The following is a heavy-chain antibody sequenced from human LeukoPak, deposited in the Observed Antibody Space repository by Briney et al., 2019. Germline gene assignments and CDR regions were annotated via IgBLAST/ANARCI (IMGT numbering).Heavy chain of an antibody. CDR2: ISAYNGNT. D-gene: IGHD3-10*01. J-gene: IGHJ4*02. V-gene: IGHV1-18*01. CDR1: GYTFTSYG. Sequence: AASVKVSCKASGYTFTSYGISWVRQAPGQGLEWMGWISAYNGNTNYAQKLQGRVTMTTDTSTSTAYMELRSLRSDDTAVYYCARAEVEGLYGSGRYLNCWGQGTLVTVSS. CDR3: ARAEVEGLYGSGRYLNC.